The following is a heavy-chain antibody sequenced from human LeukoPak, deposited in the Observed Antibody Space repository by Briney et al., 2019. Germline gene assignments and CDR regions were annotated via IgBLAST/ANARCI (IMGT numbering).Heavy chain of an antibody. D-gene: IGHD3-3*01. Sequence: PSKTLSLTCAVYGGSFSGYYWSWIRQPPGKGLEWIGEINHSGSTNYNPSLKSRVTISVDTSKNQFSLKLSSVTAADTAVYYCARGGKGYYDFWSGYYPSYFDYWGQGTLVTVSS. J-gene: IGHJ4*02. CDR3: ARGGKGYYDFWSGYYPSYFDY. V-gene: IGHV4-34*01. CDR2: INHSGST. CDR1: GGSFSGYY.